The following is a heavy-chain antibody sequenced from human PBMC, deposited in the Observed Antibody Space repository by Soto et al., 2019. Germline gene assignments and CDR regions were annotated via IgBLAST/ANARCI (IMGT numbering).Heavy chain of an antibody. CDR3: ARRGRGFSGYDSAFDS. CDR1: GFTFSSYE. Sequence: GASLRLSCAASGFTFSSYEMNWVRQAPGKGLEWISYISSSGSYKYNADSVKGRFTISRDNAKNSLYLQMESLRAEDTAVYYCARRGRGFSGYDSAFDSWGQGALVTVPQ. CDR2: ISSSGSYK. V-gene: IGHV3-48*03. D-gene: IGHD5-12*01. J-gene: IGHJ4*02.